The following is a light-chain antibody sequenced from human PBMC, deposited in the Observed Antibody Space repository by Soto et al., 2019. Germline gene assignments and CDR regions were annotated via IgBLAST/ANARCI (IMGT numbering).Light chain of an antibody. Sequence: DIQMTQSPSSLSASVGDRVTITCRASHDISNFLAWYQQKPGKVPQLLIYTASTLQSGVPSRFSGSGSGTEFTLTISSLQPDDFATYHCQQYNGTXGQGTKVDIK. V-gene: IGKV1-27*01. CDR1: HDISNF. J-gene: IGKJ1*01. CDR3: QQYNGT. CDR2: TAS.